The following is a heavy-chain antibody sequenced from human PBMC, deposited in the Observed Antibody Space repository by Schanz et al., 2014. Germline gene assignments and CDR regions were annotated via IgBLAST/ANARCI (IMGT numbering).Heavy chain of an antibody. J-gene: IGHJ2*01. D-gene: IGHD5-12*01. CDR2: IHSTGET. CDR1: GFAFSSHD. V-gene: IGHV3-13*01. Sequence: EVQLVESGGGLVQPGGSLRLSCVASGFAFSSHDMHWVRQVTGKGLQWVSAIHSTGETYYPDSVQGRFTISRENTKNSLYLQMTNLRVGDTAIYYCARVVRYSGYVRHWFFDLWGRGTSVTVSS. CDR3: ARVVRYSGYVRHWFFDL.